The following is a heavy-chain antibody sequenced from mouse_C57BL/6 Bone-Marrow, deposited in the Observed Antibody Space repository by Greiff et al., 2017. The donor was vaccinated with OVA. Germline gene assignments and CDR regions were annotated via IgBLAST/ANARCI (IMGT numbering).Heavy chain of an antibody. CDR1: GFNIKNTY. CDR2: IDPANDNT. J-gene: IGHJ4*01. CDR3: ARGNFGSSFYAMDY. D-gene: IGHD1-1*01. V-gene: IGHV14-3*01. Sequence: VQLQQSVAELVRPGASVKLSCTASGFNIKNTYMHWVKQRPEQGLEWIGRIDPANDNTKYAPKFQGKATMTADTSSTTAYLQLSSLSSEDTAVYGCARGNFGSSFYAMDYWGQGTSVTVSS.